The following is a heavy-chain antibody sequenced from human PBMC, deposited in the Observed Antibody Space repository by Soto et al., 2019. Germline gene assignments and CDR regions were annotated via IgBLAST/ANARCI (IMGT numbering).Heavy chain of an antibody. D-gene: IGHD6-19*01. J-gene: IGHJ6*02. Sequence: WGSLRLSYTAAGFNFISYAMSWVIQAQGKGLEWVSAISGSGGSTYYADSVKGRFTISRDNSKNTLYLQMNSLRAEDTAVHYCATKSSGGSIYYGMDVWGQGTTVTVSS. CDR1: GFNFISYA. CDR2: ISGSGGST. CDR3: ATKSSGGSIYYGMDV. V-gene: IGHV3-23*01.